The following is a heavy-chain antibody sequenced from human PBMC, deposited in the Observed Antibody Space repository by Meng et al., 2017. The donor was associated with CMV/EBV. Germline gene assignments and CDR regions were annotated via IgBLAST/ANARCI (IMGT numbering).Heavy chain of an antibody. D-gene: IGHD2-2*01. CDR1: GDSVSSHSAA. J-gene: IGHJ6*02. CDR3: ARSLIVVVPAALGQYYYYGMDV. V-gene: IGHV6-1*01. Sequence: SQTPSLTCAISGDSVSSHSAAWNWIRQSPSRGLEWLGRTYYRSKWYNDYAVSVKSRITINPDTSKNQFSLQLNSVTPEDTAVYYCARSLIVVVPAALGQYYYYGMDVWGQGTTVTVSS. CDR2: TYYRSKWYN.